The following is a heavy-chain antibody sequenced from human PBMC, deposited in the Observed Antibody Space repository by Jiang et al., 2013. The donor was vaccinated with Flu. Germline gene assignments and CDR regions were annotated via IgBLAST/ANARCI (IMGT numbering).Heavy chain of an antibody. D-gene: IGHD3-22*01. CDR1: GSSINGFY. Sequence: YGSGLVKPSETLSLTCTVSGSSINGFYWSWIRQPPGKGLEWIGYIYYQGNTYYNPSLWGRVTLSVDTSENAFSLRLTSVTAADTAFYYCARFSSGPAVFDHWG. CDR3: ARFSSGPAVFDH. J-gene: IGHJ4*01. CDR2: IYYQGNT. V-gene: IGHV4-59*01.